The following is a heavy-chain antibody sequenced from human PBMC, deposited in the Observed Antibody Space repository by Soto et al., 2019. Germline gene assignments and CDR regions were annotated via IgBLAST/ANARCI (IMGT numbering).Heavy chain of an antibody. D-gene: IGHD2-15*01. CDR2: INPNSGGT. Sequence: ASVKVSCKASGYTFTGYYMHWVRQAPGQGLEWMGWINPNSGGTNYAQKYQGWVTMTRDTSISTAYMELSRLRSDDTAVYYCATEGVVAATDSYFDYWGQGTLVTVSS. CDR3: ATEGVVAATDSYFDY. V-gene: IGHV1-2*04. CDR1: GYTFTGYY. J-gene: IGHJ4*02.